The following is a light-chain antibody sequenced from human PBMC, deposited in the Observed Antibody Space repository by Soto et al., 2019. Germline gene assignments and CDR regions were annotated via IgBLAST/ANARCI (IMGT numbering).Light chain of an antibody. J-gene: IGLJ1*01. CDR1: SSDVCGYHS. Sequence: QSALTQPASVSGSPGESITISCTGTSSDVCGYHSVSWYQHHPGKAPTLILYDVGDRPSGVSYRFSGSKSGNTASLTISGLQAADEADYFCSSFTSSMTNVFGSGTKLTVL. CDR2: DVG. V-gene: IGLV2-14*03. CDR3: SSFTSSMTNV.